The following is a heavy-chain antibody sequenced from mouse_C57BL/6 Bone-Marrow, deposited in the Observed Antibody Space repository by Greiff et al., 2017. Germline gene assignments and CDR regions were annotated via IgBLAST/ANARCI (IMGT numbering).Heavy chain of an antibody. V-gene: IGHV1-31*01. CDR2: IYPYNGVS. Sequence: VQLKQSGPELVKPGASVKISCKASGYSFPGYYMHWVKQSHGNILDWIGYIYPYNGVSSYNQKFKGKATLTVDKSSSTAYMELRSLRSENSAVYDWARLDYGSRHGYVEVWGKGTTVTVSS. CDR1: GYSFPGYY. J-gene: IGHJ1*03. CDR3: ARLDYGSRHGYVEV. D-gene: IGHD1-1*01.